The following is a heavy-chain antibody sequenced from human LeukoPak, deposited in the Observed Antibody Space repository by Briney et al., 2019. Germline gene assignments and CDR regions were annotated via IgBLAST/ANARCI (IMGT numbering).Heavy chain of an antibody. D-gene: IGHD3-9*01. CDR1: GFTFDDYG. CDR2: INWNGGST. V-gene: IGHV3-20*04. CDR3: ARGSVLRYFDWLPHFDY. J-gene: IGHJ4*02. Sequence: GGSLRLSCAASGFTFDDYGMSWVRQAPGKGLEWVSGINWNGGSTGYADSVKGRFTISRDNAKNSLYLQMNSLRAEDTAVYYCARGSVLRYFDWLPHFDYWGQGTLVTVSS.